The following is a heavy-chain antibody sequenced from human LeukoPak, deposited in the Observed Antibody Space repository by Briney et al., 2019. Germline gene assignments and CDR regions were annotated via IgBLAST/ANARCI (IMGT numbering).Heavy chain of an antibody. CDR3: ARDHLPHCSSTSCYTHYYGMDV. CDR2: MNPNSGNT. D-gene: IGHD2-2*02. CDR1: GYTFTSYD. J-gene: IGHJ6*02. V-gene: IGHV1-8*01. Sequence: ASVNVSCKASGYTFTSYDINWVRQATGQGLEWMGWMNPNSGNTGYAQKFQGRVTMTRNTSISTAYMELSSLRSEDTAVYYCARDHLPHCSSTSCYTHYYGMDVWGQGTTVTVSS.